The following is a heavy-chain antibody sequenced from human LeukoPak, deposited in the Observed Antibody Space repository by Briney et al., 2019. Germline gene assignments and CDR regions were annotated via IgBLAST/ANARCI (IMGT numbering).Heavy chain of an antibody. V-gene: IGHV3-43*02. Sequence: PGGSLRLSCAASGSTFDDYGMHWVRQVPGKGLEWVALISGDGGDTYYADSVRGRFTISRDNSENSLFLQMNSLRPEDTALYYCAKDRLYSGTTFDPWGQGTLATVSS. D-gene: IGHD1-1*01. J-gene: IGHJ5*02. CDR3: AKDRLYSGTTFDP. CDR1: GSTFDDYG. CDR2: ISGDGGDT.